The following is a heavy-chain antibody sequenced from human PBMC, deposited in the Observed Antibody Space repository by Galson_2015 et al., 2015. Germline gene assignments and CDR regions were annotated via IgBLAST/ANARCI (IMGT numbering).Heavy chain of an antibody. CDR2: INHSGST. Sequence: SETLSLTCAVYGGSFSGYYWSWIRQPPGKGLEWIGEINHSGSTNYNPSLKRRVTISVDTSKNQFSLKLSPVTAADTAVYYCARDGYSSGGDAFDIWGQGTMVTVSS. CDR1: GGSFSGYY. V-gene: IGHV4-34*01. D-gene: IGHD6-19*01. CDR3: ARDGYSSGGDAFDI. J-gene: IGHJ3*02.